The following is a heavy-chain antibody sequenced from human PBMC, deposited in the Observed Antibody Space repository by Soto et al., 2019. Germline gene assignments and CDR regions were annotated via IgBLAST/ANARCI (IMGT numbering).Heavy chain of an antibody. Sequence: QLQLQESGSGLVKPSQTLSLTCAVSGGSISSGGYSWSWIRQPPGKGLEWIGYIYHSGSTYYNPSLKSRVTISEDRSKNQFSLKPSSVTGADTAVYYCARTTTVVRGGAFDIWGQGTMVTVSS. CDR2: IYHSGST. J-gene: IGHJ3*02. CDR3: ARTTTVVRGGAFDI. CDR1: GGSISSGGYS. V-gene: IGHV4-30-2*01. D-gene: IGHD4-17*01.